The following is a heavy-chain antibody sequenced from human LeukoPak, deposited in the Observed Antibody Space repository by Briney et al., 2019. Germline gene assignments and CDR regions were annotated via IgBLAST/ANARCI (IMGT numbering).Heavy chain of an antibody. D-gene: IGHD4-17*01. Sequence: SETLSLTCTVSGVSISSSPYYWGWIRQPPGKGLEWIGSVYSSGSSYYNPSLKSRVTIFVDTSKNQFALKVTSVTAADTATYYCARHKDDYDDSVWTYWGQGTLVTVSS. CDR3: ARHKDDYDDSVWTY. CDR2: VYSSGSS. V-gene: IGHV4-39*01. J-gene: IGHJ4*02. CDR1: GVSISSSPYY.